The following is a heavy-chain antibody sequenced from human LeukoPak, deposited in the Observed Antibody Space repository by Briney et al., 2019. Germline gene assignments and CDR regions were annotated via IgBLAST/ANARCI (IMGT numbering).Heavy chain of an antibody. CDR2: ISGSGGST. V-gene: IGHV3-23*01. CDR3: AKASGGGYSYGLIDY. Sequence: GGSLRLSCAASGFTFSSYAMSWVRQAPGKGLEWVSAISGSGGSTYYADSVKGRFTISTDTSKNTLYLQMNSLRAEDTAGYYCAKASGGGYSYGLIDYWGQGTLVTVSS. J-gene: IGHJ4*02. CDR1: GFTFSSYA. D-gene: IGHD5-18*01.